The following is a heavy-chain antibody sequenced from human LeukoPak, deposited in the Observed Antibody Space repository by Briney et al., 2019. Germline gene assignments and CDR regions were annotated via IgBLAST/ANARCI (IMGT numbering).Heavy chain of an antibody. CDR2: INPNSGGT. J-gene: IGHJ5*02. D-gene: IGHD5-12*01. CDR1: RSTFTGYY. CDR3: ARGQSGYDAWFDP. Sequence: ASVKVSCKAPRSTFTGYYMHWVRQGPGQGLEWMGWINPNSGGTYYAQKFEGRVTMTRDTSISTADMELSRLRFDDTAVYYCARGQSGYDAWFDPWGQGTLVTVSS. V-gene: IGHV1-2*02.